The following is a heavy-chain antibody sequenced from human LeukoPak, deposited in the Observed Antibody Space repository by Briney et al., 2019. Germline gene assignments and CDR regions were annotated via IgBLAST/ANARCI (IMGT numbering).Heavy chain of an antibody. V-gene: IGHV3-23*01. CDR3: AKDPGVVPAHYFDY. CDR2: TGSTGVST. Sequence: QPGGSLRLSCAASGFTFSSYAMNWVRQAPGKGLEWVSGTGSTGVSTFYADSVKGRFTVSRDNSKNTLSLQMNSPRAEDTAVYYCAKDPGVVPAHYFDYWGQGTLVTVSS. D-gene: IGHD2-2*01. CDR1: GFTFSSYA. J-gene: IGHJ4*02.